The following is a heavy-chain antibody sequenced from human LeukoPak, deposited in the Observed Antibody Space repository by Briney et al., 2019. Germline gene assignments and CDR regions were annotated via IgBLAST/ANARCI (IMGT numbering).Heavy chain of an antibody. Sequence: GGSLRLSCAASGFTFDDYAMHWVRQAPGKGLEWVSGISWNSGSKGYADSVKGRFTISRDNAKNSLYLQMNSLRAEDTALYYCAKDMRGTYYDILTGYSFDYWGQGTLVTVSS. CDR3: AKDMRGTYYDILTGYSFDY. CDR2: ISWNSGSK. CDR1: GFTFDDYA. D-gene: IGHD3-9*01. V-gene: IGHV3-9*01. J-gene: IGHJ4*02.